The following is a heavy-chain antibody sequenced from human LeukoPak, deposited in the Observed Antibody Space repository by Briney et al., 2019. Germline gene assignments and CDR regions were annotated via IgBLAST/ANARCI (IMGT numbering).Heavy chain of an antibody. Sequence: PGGSLRLSCAASGSSFSTYWMAWVRQAPGKGLEWVGNIHKDGRVMFYAASVKGRFTISRDNAKNSLYLDMNSLRDEDTAIYYCASSHDSSGNDWGQGTLVTVTS. V-gene: IGHV3-7*03. CDR1: GSSFSTYW. J-gene: IGHJ4*02. CDR3: ASSHDSSGND. CDR2: IHKDGRVM. D-gene: IGHD3-22*01.